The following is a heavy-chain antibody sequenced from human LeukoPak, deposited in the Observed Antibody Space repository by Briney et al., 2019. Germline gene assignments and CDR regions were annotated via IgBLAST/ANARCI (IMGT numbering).Heavy chain of an antibody. CDR3: TKDAGHCRGGSCYRQDY. Sequence: PGGSLRLSCAASGFTFSIYGMHWVRQAPGKGPEWVAVMSNDGSNKYHAESVKGRFTISRDNSKNTLYLQMNSLRAEDTAVYYCTKDAGHCRGGSCYRQDYWGQGTLVTVSS. D-gene: IGHD2-15*01. J-gene: IGHJ4*02. CDR2: MSNDGSNK. CDR1: GFTFSIYG. V-gene: IGHV3-30*18.